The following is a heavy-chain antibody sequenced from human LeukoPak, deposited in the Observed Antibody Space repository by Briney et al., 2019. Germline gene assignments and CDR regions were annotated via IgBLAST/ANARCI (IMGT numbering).Heavy chain of an antibody. V-gene: IGHV4-31*03. D-gene: IGHD3-22*01. Sequence: SQTLSLTCTVSGGSISSGGYYWSWIRQHPGKGLEWIGYIYYSGSTYYNPSLKSRVTISVDTSKNQFSLKLSSVTAADTAVYYCARVREYYYDSSGYPKYYFDYWGQGTLVTVSS. CDR1: GGSISSGGYY. CDR3: ARVREYYYDSSGYPKYYFDY. CDR2: IYYSGST. J-gene: IGHJ4*02.